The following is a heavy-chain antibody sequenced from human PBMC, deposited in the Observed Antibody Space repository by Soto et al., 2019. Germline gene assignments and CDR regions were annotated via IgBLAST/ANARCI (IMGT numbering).Heavy chain of an antibody. D-gene: IGHD6-13*01. V-gene: IGHV1-18*01. Sequence: ASVKVSCEASVYTFTSYGISWVRQAPGQGLEWMGWISAYNGNTNYAQKLQGRVTMTTDTSTSTAYMELRSLRSDDTAVYYCARDQQEAAAGTARGGMDVSGQGTTVTFCS. CDR2: ISAYNGNT. J-gene: IGHJ6*02. CDR3: ARDQQEAAAGTARGGMDV. CDR1: VYTFTSYG.